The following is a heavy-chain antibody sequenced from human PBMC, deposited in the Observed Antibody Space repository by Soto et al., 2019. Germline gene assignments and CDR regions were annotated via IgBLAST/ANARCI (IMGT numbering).Heavy chain of an antibody. V-gene: IGHV3-30-3*01. Sequence: QVQLVESGGGVVQPGRSLRLSCAASGFTFSSYAMHWVRQAPGKGLEWVAVISYDGSNKYYADSVKGRFTISRDNSKNSLYLKMNSLRAEDTAVYYCARDTRRFCGGDCYSSFFDYWGQGTLVTVSS. CDR3: ARDTRRFCGGDCYSSFFDY. J-gene: IGHJ4*02. CDR1: GFTFSSYA. CDR2: ISYDGSNK. D-gene: IGHD2-21*02.